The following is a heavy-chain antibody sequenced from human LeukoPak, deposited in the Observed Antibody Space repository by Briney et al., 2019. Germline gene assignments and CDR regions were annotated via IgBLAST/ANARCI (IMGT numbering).Heavy chain of an antibody. J-gene: IGHJ4*02. Sequence: PGGSLRLSCAASGFTFSSYSVNWVRQAPGKGLEWVSSISSSSSYIYYADSVKGRFTISRDNAKNSLYLQMDSLRAEDTAVYYCARDGGYCSSTSCLHFDYWGQGTLVTVSS. CDR3: ARDGGYCSSTSCLHFDY. CDR1: GFTFSSYS. V-gene: IGHV3-21*01. CDR2: ISSSSSYI. D-gene: IGHD2-2*01.